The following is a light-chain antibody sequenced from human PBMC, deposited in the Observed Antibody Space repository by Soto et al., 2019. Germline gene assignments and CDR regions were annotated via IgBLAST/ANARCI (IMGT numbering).Light chain of an antibody. V-gene: IGLV1-40*01. CDR3: QSYDSSLSGWKV. J-gene: IGLJ2*01. CDR1: SSNIGAGYD. Sequence: QSVLTQPPSVSGAPGQRVTISCTGSSSNIGAGYDVHWYQQLPGTAPKLLIYGNSNRPSGVPDRFSGSKSGTSASLAITGLQDEDEADYYCQSYDSSLSGWKVFGGGTKLTVL. CDR2: GNS.